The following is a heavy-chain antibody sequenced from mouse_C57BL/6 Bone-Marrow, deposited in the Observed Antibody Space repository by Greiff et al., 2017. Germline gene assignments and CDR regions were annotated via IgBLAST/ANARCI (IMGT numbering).Heavy chain of an antibody. Sequence: VQRVESGAELARPGASVKMSCKASGYTFTSYTMHWVKQRPGQGLEWIGYINPSSGYTKYNQKFKDKATLTADKSSSTAYMQLSSLTSEDSAVYYCARENNWDYFDYWGQGTTLTVSS. J-gene: IGHJ2*01. CDR1: GYTFTSYT. D-gene: IGHD4-1*01. CDR3: ARENNWDYFDY. CDR2: INPSSGYT. V-gene: IGHV1-4*01.